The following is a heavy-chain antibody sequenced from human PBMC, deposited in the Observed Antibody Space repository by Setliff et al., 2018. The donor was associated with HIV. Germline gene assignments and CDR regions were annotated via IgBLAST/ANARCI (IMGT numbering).Heavy chain of an antibody. CDR3: ARSTPSVGYISEH. Sequence: ETLSLTCSVSGYSITSGYYWGWIRQPPGKGLEWIGYIDNSGNTNYSPSLKSRITISRDTSKNQFSLKLNSVTAADAAVYYCARSTPSVGYISEHWGQGTLVTVSS. J-gene: IGHJ4*02. D-gene: IGHD5-12*01. CDR1: GYSITSGYY. V-gene: IGHV4-38-2*02. CDR2: IDNSGNT.